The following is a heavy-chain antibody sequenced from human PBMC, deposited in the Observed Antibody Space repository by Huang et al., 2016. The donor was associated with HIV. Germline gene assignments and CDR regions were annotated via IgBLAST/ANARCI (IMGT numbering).Heavy chain of an antibody. CDR2: INSDGSSS. J-gene: IGHJ4*02. D-gene: IGHD3-22*01. CDR1: GFTFSSYW. V-gene: IGHV3-74*01. CDR3: VRDPRIQSWLNYFDY. Sequence: EVQLVESGGGLVQPGGSLRLSCAASGFTFSSYWMHWVRQAPGKGLFWVSSINSDGSSSGYADSVKGRFTISRDNAKNTRYLQMNSLRAEDTAVYYCVRDPRIQSWLNYFDYWGQGTLVSVSS.